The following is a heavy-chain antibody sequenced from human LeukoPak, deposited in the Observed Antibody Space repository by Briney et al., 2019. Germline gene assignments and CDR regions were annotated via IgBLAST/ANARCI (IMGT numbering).Heavy chain of an antibody. V-gene: IGHV3-9*01. CDR3: AKGCSSTNCPPDY. CDR2: ITWNRGSM. Sequence: GRSLRLSCAASGFTFEDYAMHGVRDSPGGGVEWVSDITWNRGSMAYADSVRGRFTLSRDNAKNSLYLQINSLRAEDTAIYYCAKGCSSTNCPPDYWGQGTLVTVSS. D-gene: IGHD2-2*01. CDR1: GFTFEDYA. J-gene: IGHJ4*02.